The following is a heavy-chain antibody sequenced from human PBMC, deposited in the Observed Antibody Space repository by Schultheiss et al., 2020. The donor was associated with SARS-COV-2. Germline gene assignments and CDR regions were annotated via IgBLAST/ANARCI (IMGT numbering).Heavy chain of an antibody. Sequence: ASVKVSCKASGYTFTGYYMHWVRQAPGQGLEWMGWINPNSGGTNYAQKFQGWVTMTRDTSISTAYMELSRLRSDDTAVYYCARGRYSSSWHRGHWFDLWGQGTLVTVSS. CDR3: ARGRYSSSWHRGHWFDL. J-gene: IGHJ5*02. CDR2: INPNSGGT. D-gene: IGHD6-13*01. V-gene: IGHV1-2*04. CDR1: GYTFTGYY.